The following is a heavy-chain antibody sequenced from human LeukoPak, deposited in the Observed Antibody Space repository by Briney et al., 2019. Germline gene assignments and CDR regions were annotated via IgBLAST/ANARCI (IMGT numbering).Heavy chain of an antibody. CDR3: ARDPVRGIVVVVAATHDAFDI. CDR2: ISSSSSTI. D-gene: IGHD2-15*01. CDR1: GFSFSSYS. Sequence: PGGSLRLSCAASGFSFSSYSMNWARQSPGKGLEWDSYISSSSSTISYADSVKGRFTISRDNAKNSLYLQMNSLRAEDTAVYYCARDPVRGIVVVVAATHDAFDIWGQGTMVTVSS. V-gene: IGHV3-48*01. J-gene: IGHJ3*02.